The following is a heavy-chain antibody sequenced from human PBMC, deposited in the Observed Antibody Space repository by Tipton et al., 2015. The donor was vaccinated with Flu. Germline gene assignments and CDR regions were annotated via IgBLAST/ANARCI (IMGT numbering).Heavy chain of an antibody. Sequence: TLSFTCIVSNGSLSSYYWNWIRQSPGKGLEWIGYIYNSVYTKYNPSLKSRVTISVDTSKNQFSLRLSSVTAADTAVYFCESHGLAVAGPSPFDHWGQGTLVTVSS. CDR3: ESHGLAVAGPSPFDH. CDR2: IYNSVYT. V-gene: IGHV4-59*01. CDR1: NGSLSSYY. D-gene: IGHD6-19*01. J-gene: IGHJ4*02.